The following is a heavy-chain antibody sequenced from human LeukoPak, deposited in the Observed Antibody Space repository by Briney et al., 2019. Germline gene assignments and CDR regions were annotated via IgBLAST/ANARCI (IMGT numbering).Heavy chain of an antibody. CDR2: IYSGGST. CDR3: ARAAEQWLLTFDY. V-gene: IGHV3-53*01. CDR1: GFTVSSNY. J-gene: IGHJ4*02. Sequence: AGGSLRLSCAASGFTVSSNYMSWVRQAPGKGLEWVSVIYSGGSTYYADSVKGRSTISRDNSKNTLYLQMNSLRAEDTAVYYCARAAEQWLLTFDYWGQGTLVTVSS. D-gene: IGHD6-19*01.